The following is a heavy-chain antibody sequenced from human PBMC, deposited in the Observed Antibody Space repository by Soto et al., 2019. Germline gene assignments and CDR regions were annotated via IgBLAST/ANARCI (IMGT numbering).Heavy chain of an antibody. Sequence: QITLKESGPTLVKPTQTLTLTCTLSGFSLSTGGVGVGWIRQSPGKALEWLAVIYWDDVKHYSPSLERRLTITKDTSESEVVLTMTNMDPVDTATYYCARKGSGDYALDYWGQGILATVSS. CDR3: ARKGSGDYALDY. CDR1: GFSLSTGGVG. V-gene: IGHV2-5*02. J-gene: IGHJ4*02. D-gene: IGHD4-17*01. CDR2: IYWDDVK.